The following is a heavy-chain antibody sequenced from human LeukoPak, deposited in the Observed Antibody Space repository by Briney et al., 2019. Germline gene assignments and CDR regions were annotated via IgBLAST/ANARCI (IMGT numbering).Heavy chain of an antibody. Sequence: GGSLRLSCAASGFTFDDYGMSWVRQVPGKGLEWVSAVNWNGDGTGYADSVKGRFTVSRDNAKNYVYLQKNSLRAEDTALYYCARGSPTVTSIYKYYYMDVWGKGTMEPSP. J-gene: IGHJ6*03. CDR3: ARGSPTVTSIYKYYYMDV. CDR1: GFTFDDYG. V-gene: IGHV3-20*04. CDR2: VNWNGDGT. D-gene: IGHD4-11*01.